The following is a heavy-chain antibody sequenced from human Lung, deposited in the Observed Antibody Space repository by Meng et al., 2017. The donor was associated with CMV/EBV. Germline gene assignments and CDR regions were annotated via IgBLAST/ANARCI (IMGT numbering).Heavy chain of an antibody. J-gene: IGHJ4*02. Sequence: SCAASGFTFSTYAMHWVRQAPGRGLEWVSVISSEGSHKSYADSVKGRFTVSRDNSKNTMYLQMNSLRTEDTAVYYCARGERSRWLLLAWDFDSWGQGTLVTVSS. CDR1: GFTFSTYA. D-gene: IGHD3-22*01. CDR2: ISSEGSHK. V-gene: IGHV3-30-3*01. CDR3: ARGERSRWLLLAWDFDS.